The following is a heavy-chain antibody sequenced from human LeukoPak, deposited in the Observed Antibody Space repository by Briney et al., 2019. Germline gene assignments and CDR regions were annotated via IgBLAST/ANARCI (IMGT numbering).Heavy chain of an antibody. CDR2: IYPGESDT. Sequence: GESLKISCKGSGYSFTSYWIGWVRQMPGKGLEWMGIIYPGESDTRYSPSFQGQVTISADKSISTAHLQWRSLKASDTAMYYCARHYYGSGSYSGWFDPWGQGTLVTVSS. V-gene: IGHV5-51*01. CDR1: GYSFTSYW. J-gene: IGHJ5*02. CDR3: ARHYYGSGSYSGWFDP. D-gene: IGHD3-10*01.